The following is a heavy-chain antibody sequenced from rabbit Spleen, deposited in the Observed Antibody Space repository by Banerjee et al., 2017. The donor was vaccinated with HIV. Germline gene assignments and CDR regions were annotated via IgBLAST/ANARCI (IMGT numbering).Heavy chain of an antibody. J-gene: IGHJ6*01. CDR3: ARDSSTSFSTYGMDL. Sequence: QEQLEESGGGLVKPEGSLTLTCKASGFDFSTYSMSWVRQAPGKGLEWIACIDSGSSGFTYFATWAKGRFTCSKSSSTTVTLQMTSLTAADTATYFCARDSSTSFSTYGMDLWGQGTLVTVS. CDR1: GFDFSTYS. D-gene: IGHD1-1*01. V-gene: IGHV1S45*01. CDR2: IDSGSSGFT.